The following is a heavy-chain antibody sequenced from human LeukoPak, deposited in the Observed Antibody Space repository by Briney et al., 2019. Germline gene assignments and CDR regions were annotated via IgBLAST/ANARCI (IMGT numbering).Heavy chain of an antibody. J-gene: IGHJ4*02. CDR3: ARGPVDYYDSSGYYFFDY. Sequence: SETQSLTCAVYDGSFSGYYWSWIRQPPGKGLEWIGDINHSEYTNYNPSLRSRVTMSVDTSKNQFSLKLNSVTAADTAVYYCARGPVDYYDSSGYYFFDYWGQGTLVTVSS. D-gene: IGHD3-22*01. CDR2: INHSEYT. V-gene: IGHV4-34*01. CDR1: DGSFSGYY.